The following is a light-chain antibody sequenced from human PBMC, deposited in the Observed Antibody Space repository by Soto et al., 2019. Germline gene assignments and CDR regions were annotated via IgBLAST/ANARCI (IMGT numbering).Light chain of an antibody. CDR3: QQRGHWPRT. J-gene: IGKJ1*01. CDR1: QGVSTY. Sequence: EVVLTQSPATMSLYPGEGATLSCRASQGVSTYLAWYQQKPGQAPRLLIFEASKRATGIPDRISGSGSGTDFTLTISSLEPEDFAVYYCQQRGHWPRTFGQGTKVEMK. CDR2: EAS. V-gene: IGKV3-11*01.